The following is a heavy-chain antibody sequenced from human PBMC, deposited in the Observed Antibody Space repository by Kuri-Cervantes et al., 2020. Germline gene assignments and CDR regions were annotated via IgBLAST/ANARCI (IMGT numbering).Heavy chain of an antibody. Sequence: GGSLRLSCAASGFTFSSYGMHWVRQAPGKGLEWVAVIWYDGSNKYYADSVKGRFTISRDNSKNTLYLQMNSLRAEDTAVYYCARDSYYDILTSHFQGLDFDYWGQGTLVTVSS. CDR1: GFTFSSYG. CDR3: ARDSYYDILTSHFQGLDFDY. D-gene: IGHD3-9*01. CDR2: IWYDGSNK. J-gene: IGHJ4*02. V-gene: IGHV3-33*08.